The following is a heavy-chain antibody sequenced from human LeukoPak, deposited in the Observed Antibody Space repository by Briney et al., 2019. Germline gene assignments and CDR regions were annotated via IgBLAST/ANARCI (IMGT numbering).Heavy chain of an antibody. CDR3: AKSSDGLRYFDWLPIDY. D-gene: IGHD3-9*01. Sequence: GGSLRLSCAASGFTFSSYGMHWVRQAPGKRLEWVAFIRYDGSNKYYADSVKGRFTISRDNSKNTLYLQMNSLRAEDTAVYYCAKSSDGLRYFDWLPIDYWGQGTLVTVSS. V-gene: IGHV3-30*02. J-gene: IGHJ4*02. CDR2: IRYDGSNK. CDR1: GFTFSSYG.